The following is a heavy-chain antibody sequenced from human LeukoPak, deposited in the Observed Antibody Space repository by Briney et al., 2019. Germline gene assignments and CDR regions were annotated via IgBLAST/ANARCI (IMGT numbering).Heavy chain of an antibody. J-gene: IGHJ3*02. CDR2: ISYDGSNK. V-gene: IGHV3-30*03. CDR3: ATGDYDYVWGSYAPLRAPFAFDI. D-gene: IGHD3-16*01. Sequence: LSLTCAVYGGSFSGYYWSWIRQPPGKGLEWVAVISYDGSNKYYADSVKGRFTISRDNSKNTLYLQMNSLRAEDTAVYYCATGDYDYVWGSYAPLRAPFAFDIWGQGTMVTVSS. CDR1: GGSFSGYY.